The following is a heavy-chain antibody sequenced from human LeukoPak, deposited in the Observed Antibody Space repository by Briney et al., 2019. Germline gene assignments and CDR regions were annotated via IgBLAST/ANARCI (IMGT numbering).Heavy chain of an antibody. CDR1: GGSISSYY. Sequence: SKTLSLTCTVSGGSISSYYWSWIRQPPGKGLEWIGYIYYSGSTNYNTSLKSRVTISVDTSKNQFSMKLSSVTAADTAVYYCAAGGLDSSDLFDYWGQGTLVTVSS. CDR3: AAGGLDSSDLFDY. J-gene: IGHJ4*02. V-gene: IGHV4-59*08. CDR2: IYYSGST. D-gene: IGHD6-25*01.